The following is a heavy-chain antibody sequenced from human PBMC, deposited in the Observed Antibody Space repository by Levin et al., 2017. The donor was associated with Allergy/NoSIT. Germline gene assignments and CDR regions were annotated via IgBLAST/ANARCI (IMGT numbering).Heavy chain of an antibody. CDR3: AKEAVGGRRAAIPNWFDP. CDR1: GFTFSSYA. J-gene: IGHJ5*02. D-gene: IGHD2-2*01. V-gene: IGHV3-23*01. Sequence: PGGSLRLSCAASGFTFSSYAMSWVRQAPGKGLEWVSAISGSGGSTYYADSVKGRFTISRDNSKNTLYLQMNSQRAEETAVYYCAKEAVGGRRAAIPNWFDPWGQGTLVTVSS. CDR2: ISGSGGST.